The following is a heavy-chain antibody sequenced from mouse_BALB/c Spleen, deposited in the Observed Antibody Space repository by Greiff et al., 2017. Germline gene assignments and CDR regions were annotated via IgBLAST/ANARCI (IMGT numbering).Heavy chain of an antibody. CDR1: GFNIKDYY. CDR3: APLYDYDGFAY. D-gene: IGHD2-4*01. Sequence: EVQLQQSGAELVRPGALVKLSCKASGFNIKDYYMHWVKQRPEQGLEWIGWIDPENGNTIYDPKFQGKASITADTSSNTAYLQLSSLTSEDTAVYYCAPLYDYDGFAYWGQGTLVTVSA. CDR2: IDPENGNT. V-gene: IGHV14-1*02. J-gene: IGHJ3*01.